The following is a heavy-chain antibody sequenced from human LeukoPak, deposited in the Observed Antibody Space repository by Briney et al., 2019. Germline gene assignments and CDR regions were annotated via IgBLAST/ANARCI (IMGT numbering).Heavy chain of an antibody. V-gene: IGHV1-24*01. Sequence: ASVKVSCKVSGYTLTELSMHWVRQAPGKGLEWMGGFDPEDGETIYAQKFQGRVTMTEDTSTDTAYMELSSLRSEDTAVYYCATENVSHYDILTGHYYYYYYMDVWGKGTTVTVSS. J-gene: IGHJ6*03. CDR1: GYTLTELS. D-gene: IGHD3-9*01. CDR2: FDPEDGET. CDR3: ATENVSHYDILTGHYYYYYYMDV.